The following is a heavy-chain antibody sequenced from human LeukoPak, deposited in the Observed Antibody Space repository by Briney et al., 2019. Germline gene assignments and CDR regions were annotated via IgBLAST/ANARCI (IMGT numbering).Heavy chain of an antibody. CDR2: IWYDGSNK. Sequence: PGRSLRLSCAASGFTFSSYGMHWVRQAPGKGLEWVAVIWYDGSNKYYADSVKGRFTISRDNSKNTLYLQMNSLRAEDTAVYYCARDAQLFDWLGSYFDYWGQGTLVTVSS. D-gene: IGHD3-9*01. V-gene: IGHV3-33*01. CDR3: ARDAQLFDWLGSYFDY. J-gene: IGHJ4*02. CDR1: GFTFSSYG.